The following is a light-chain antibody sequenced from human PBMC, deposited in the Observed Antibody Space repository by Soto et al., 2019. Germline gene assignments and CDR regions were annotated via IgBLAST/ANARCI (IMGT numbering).Light chain of an antibody. CDR2: DAS. J-gene: IGKJ1*01. Sequence: DIQMTQSPSTLSGSVGDRVTSTCRASQTISSWLAWYQQKPGKAPKLLVYDASSLESGVPSRFSGSGSGTEFTLTISSLQPDDFATYYCQQYNSYSWTFGQGTKGDIK. CDR3: QQYNSYSWT. CDR1: QTISSW. V-gene: IGKV1-5*01.